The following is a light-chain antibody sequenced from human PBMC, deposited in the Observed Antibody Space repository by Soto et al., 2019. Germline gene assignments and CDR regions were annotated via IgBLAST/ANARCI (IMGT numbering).Light chain of an antibody. CDR1: SSDVGYYDY. CDR3: CSYAGGSSYV. J-gene: IGLJ1*01. CDR2: DVN. V-gene: IGLV2-11*01. Sequence: QSALTQSRSVSGSPGQSVTISCTGTSSDVGYYDYVSWYQQHPDRVHKLMIFDVNKRPSRVPDRFSGSKSGNTASLTISGLQAEDEADYFCCSYAGGSSYVFGTGTKGTVL.